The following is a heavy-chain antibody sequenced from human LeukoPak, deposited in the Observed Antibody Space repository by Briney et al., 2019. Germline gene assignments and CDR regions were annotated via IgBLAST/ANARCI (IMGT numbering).Heavy chain of an antibody. CDR1: GGSISSYY. Sequence: PPETLSLTCTVSGGSISSYYWSWIRQPPGKGLEWIGYIYYSGSTNYNPSLKSRVTISVDTSKNQFSLKLSSVTAADTAVYYCARGKFLEWLLYDYYYYMDVWGKGTTVTVSS. CDR3: ARGKFLEWLLYDYYYYMDV. CDR2: IYYSGST. J-gene: IGHJ6*03. D-gene: IGHD3-3*01. V-gene: IGHV4-59*01.